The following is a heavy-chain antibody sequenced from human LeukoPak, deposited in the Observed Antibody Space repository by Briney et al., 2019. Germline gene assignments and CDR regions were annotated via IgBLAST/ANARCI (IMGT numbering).Heavy chain of an antibody. D-gene: IGHD4-23*01. CDR2: ISWNSGSI. CDR3: AKDWGLTVGYGMDV. V-gene: IGHV3-9*01. Sequence: GGSLRLSCAASGFTFDDYAMHWVRQAPGKGLEWVSGISWNSGSIGYADSVKGRFTISRDNAKNSLYLQMNSLRAEDTALYYCAKDWGLTVGYGMDVWGQGTTVTVSS. CDR1: GFTFDDYA. J-gene: IGHJ6*02.